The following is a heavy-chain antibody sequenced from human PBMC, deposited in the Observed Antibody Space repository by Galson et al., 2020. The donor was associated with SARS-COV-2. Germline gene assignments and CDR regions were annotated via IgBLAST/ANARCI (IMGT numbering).Heavy chain of an antibody. J-gene: IGHJ6*03. V-gene: IGHV3-33*06. CDR3: AKGPAHNYYGSGSYYGDYYYYYMDV. CDR2: IWSDGSNK. Sequence: GGSLRLSCAASGFTFNTYGMHWVRQAPGKGLEWVAVIWSDGSNKYYADSVKGRFTISRDNSKNTLYLQMNNLRAEDTAVYYCAKGPAHNYYGSGSYYGDYYYYYMDVWGKGTTVTVSS. D-gene: IGHD3-10*01. CDR1: GFTFNTYG.